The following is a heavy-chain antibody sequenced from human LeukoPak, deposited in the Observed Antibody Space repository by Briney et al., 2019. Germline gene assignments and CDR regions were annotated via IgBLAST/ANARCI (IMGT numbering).Heavy chain of an antibody. Sequence: GGSLRLSCTASGFTFGDYAMSWVRQAPGKGLEWVGFIRSKAYGGTTEYAASVKGRFTISRDDSKSIAYLQMKSLKTEDTAVYYCTRDSDDILTGPAHDAFDIWGQGTMVTVSS. CDR1: GFTFGDYA. CDR3: TRDSDDILTGPAHDAFDI. V-gene: IGHV3-49*04. J-gene: IGHJ3*02. D-gene: IGHD3-9*01. CDR2: IRSKAYGGTT.